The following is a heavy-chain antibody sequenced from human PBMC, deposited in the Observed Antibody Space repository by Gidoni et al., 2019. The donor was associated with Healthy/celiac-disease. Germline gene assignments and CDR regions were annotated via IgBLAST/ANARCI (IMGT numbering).Heavy chain of an antibody. CDR1: GDSVSRNRAA. CDR3: ARTGGYRHDGAFDI. D-gene: IGHD5-18*01. J-gene: IGHJ3*02. V-gene: IGHV6-1*01. CDR2: TYYRSKWYN. Sequence: QVQLQQSGPGLVKPSQTLSLTCAISGDSVSRNRAAWNWIRQSPSRGLEWLGRTYYRSKWYNDYAVSVKSRITINPDTSKNQFSLQLNSVTPEDTAVYYCARTGGYRHDGAFDIWGQGTMVTVSS.